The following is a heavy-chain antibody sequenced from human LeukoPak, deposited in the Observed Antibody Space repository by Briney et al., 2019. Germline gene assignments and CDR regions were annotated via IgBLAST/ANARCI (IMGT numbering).Heavy chain of an antibody. V-gene: IGHV3-30*18. CDR1: GFTFSSYG. Sequence: GGFLRLSCAASGFTFSSYGMHWVRQAPGKGLEWVAVISYDGSNKYYADSVKGRFTISRDNSKNTLYLQMNSLRAEDTAVYYCAKDGTTMVRGVSPLDWGQGTLVTVSS. CDR2: ISYDGSNK. D-gene: IGHD3-10*01. J-gene: IGHJ4*02. CDR3: AKDGTTMVRGVSPLD.